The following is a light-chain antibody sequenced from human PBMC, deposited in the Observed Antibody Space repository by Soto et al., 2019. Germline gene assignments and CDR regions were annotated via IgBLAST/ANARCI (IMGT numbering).Light chain of an antibody. Sequence: IHMTHSPATLSASVVYRVTITFLASQSIGSWLAWYQQKPGNAPKLLIFKASSLESGVPSRFSGSGSGTEFTLTISSLQPDDFATYCCQQYNTYPWTFGQGTKVDIK. CDR3: QQYNTYPWT. CDR2: KAS. CDR1: QSIGSW. J-gene: IGKJ1*01. V-gene: IGKV1-5*03.